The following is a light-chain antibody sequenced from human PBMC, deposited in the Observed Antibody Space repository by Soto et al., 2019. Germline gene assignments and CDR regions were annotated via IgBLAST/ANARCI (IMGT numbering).Light chain of an antibody. CDR2: AAT. CDR3: QENSKIAGM. Sequence: DIEVTQSPASLSASVGDRVTITCRANQTINYYLNWYQKKPGKAPRLLIYAATSLQSGVPSRFSGSGSGTDFTLTIFALQPEDFATYSCQENSKIAGMFGQGTKVEVK. CDR1: QTINYY. J-gene: IGKJ1*01. V-gene: IGKV1-39*01.